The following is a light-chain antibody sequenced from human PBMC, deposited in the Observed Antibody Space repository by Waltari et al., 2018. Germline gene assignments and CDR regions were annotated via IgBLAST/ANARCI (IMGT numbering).Light chain of an antibody. Sequence: YVVTQPPPVSVTPGQTATLPCGGENIETKRFNWYQQKPGQAPFLVMFYDNDRPAGIPERFSGSNSGNTATLTINWVEAGDEADYHCQVWDDFIDSGVFGGGTRLSVL. CDR2: YDN. CDR3: QVWDDFIDSGV. CDR1: NIETKR. J-gene: IGLJ3*02. V-gene: IGLV3-21*04.